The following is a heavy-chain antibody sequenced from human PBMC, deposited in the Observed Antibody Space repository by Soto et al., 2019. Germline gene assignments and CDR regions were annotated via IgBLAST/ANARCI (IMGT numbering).Heavy chain of an antibody. CDR1: GGTFSRYA. CDR3: ARPPTHHSYSGMDV. Sequence: QVPLVQSGAEVEKPGSSVKVSCKASGGTFSRYAITWVRQATGQGLEWMGGFITISGTANYAQKFQGRITITADESTSTAYIELSSLRSEDTGVYYCARPPTHHSYSGMDVWGQGTTVSVS. J-gene: IGHJ6*02. CDR2: FITISGTA. V-gene: IGHV1-69*12.